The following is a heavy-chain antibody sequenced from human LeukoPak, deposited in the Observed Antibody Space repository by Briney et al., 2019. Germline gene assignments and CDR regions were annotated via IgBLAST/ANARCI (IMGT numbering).Heavy chain of an antibody. V-gene: IGHV3-48*04. CDR2: VSSSSRTI. CDR3: ARDLGLYDYGGNIDF. Sequence: GGSLRLSCTASRFIFNTYSMNRVRQAPGKGLEWVSYVSSSSRTIYYADSVKGRFTISRDNAKNSLYLQMNSLRAEDTAVYYCARDLGLYDYGGNIDFWGQGTLVTVSS. J-gene: IGHJ4*02. D-gene: IGHD4-23*01. CDR1: RFIFNTYS.